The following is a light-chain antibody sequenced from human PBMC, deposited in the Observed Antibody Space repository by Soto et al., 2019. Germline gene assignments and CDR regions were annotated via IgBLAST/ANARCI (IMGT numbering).Light chain of an antibody. V-gene: IGKV1-39*01. Sequence: DIQMTQSPSSLSASVGDRVTITCRASQSISRYLNWYQLKPGKAPKLLIYAASSLQGGVPSRFSGSGSGTDFTLTISSLQPEDFATYYCQQSYSTPLTFGGGTKVEIK. CDR3: QQSYSTPLT. J-gene: IGKJ4*01. CDR2: AAS. CDR1: QSISRY.